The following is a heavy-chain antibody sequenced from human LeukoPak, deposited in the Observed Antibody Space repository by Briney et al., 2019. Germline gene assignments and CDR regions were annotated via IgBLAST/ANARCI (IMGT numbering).Heavy chain of an antibody. V-gene: IGHV3-30*18. Sequence: GGSLRLSCAASGFTFSSYGMHWVRQAPGKGLEWVAVISYDGSNKYYADSVKGRLTISRDNSKNTLYLQMNSLRAEDTAVYYCAKDLGGPYYYMDVWGKGTTVTVSS. J-gene: IGHJ6*03. CDR3: AKDLGGPYYYMDV. CDR2: ISYDGSNK. CDR1: GFTFSSYG. D-gene: IGHD2-15*01.